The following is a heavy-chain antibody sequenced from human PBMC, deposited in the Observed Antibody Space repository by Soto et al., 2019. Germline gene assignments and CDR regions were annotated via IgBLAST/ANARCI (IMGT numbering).Heavy chain of an antibody. Sequence: VQLVESGGGVVQPGRSLRLSGAASGFTFSDYAMHWVRQAPGKGLEWVAVVSHDGRNTHYADSVKGRFTISRDSSKNTVSLEITRLRAEDTAVYYCAKGGRQWLVTSDFNYWGQGDLVTVSS. V-gene: IGHV3-30*18. CDR1: GFTFSDYA. CDR2: VSHDGRNT. CDR3: AKGGRQWLVTSDFNY. D-gene: IGHD6-19*01. J-gene: IGHJ4*02.